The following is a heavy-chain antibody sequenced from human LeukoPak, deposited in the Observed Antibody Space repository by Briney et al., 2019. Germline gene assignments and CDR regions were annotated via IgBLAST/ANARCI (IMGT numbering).Heavy chain of an antibody. V-gene: IGHV1-8*01. CDR1: GYTFTNYD. J-gene: IGHJ4*02. CDR3: ARFSDIVATNNAY. CDR2: MNPNSGNT. Sequence: ASVKVSCKASGYTFTNYDVNWVQQATGQGLEWMGWMNPNSGNTGYAQKFQGRVTITRNTSISTAYMELSSLTSEDTAVYYCARFSDIVATNNAYWGQGTLVTVSS. D-gene: IGHD5-12*01.